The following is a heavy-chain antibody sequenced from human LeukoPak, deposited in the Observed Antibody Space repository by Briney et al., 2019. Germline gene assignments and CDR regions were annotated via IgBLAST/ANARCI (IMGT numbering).Heavy chain of an antibody. CDR3: AAEAAYYYDSRDAFDA. CDR2: IVVGSGNT. V-gene: IGHV1-58*01. J-gene: IGHJ3*01. CDR1: GFTFTSSA. Sequence: TSVKVSCKASGFTFTSSAVQWVRQARGQRLEWIGWIVVGSGNTNYAQKFQERVTITRDMSTSLVYMELSSLRSEDTAVYYCAAEAAYYYDSRDAFDAWGQGTMVTVSS. D-gene: IGHD3-22*01.